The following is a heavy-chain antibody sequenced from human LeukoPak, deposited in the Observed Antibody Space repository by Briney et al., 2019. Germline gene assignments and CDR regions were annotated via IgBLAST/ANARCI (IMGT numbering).Heavy chain of an antibody. CDR2: TYYRSKWYN. CDR1: GDSVSSNSAS. CDR3: ARGLRAVAGKCFDP. Sequence: KTSQTLSLTCAISGDSVSSNSASWNWIRQSPSRGLEWLGRTYYRSKWYNDYAVSVKSRITINPDTSKNQFSLQLNSVTPEDTAVYYCARGLRAVAGKCFDPWGQGTLVTVSS. V-gene: IGHV6-1*01. D-gene: IGHD6-19*01. J-gene: IGHJ5*02.